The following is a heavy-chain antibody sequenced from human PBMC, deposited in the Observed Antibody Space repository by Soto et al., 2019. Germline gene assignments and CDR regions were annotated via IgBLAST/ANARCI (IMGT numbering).Heavy chain of an antibody. CDR3: ARGPLRFGDEGVWFDP. D-gene: IGHD3-10*01. J-gene: IGHJ5*02. CDR2: IYYSGST. Sequence: QVQLQESGPGLVKPSETLSLTCTVSGGSVSSGSYYWSWIRQPPGKGLEWIGYIYYSGSTNYNPSLKSRVTISVDTSKNQFSLKLSSVTAADTAVYYCARGPLRFGDEGVWFDPWGQGTLVTVSS. V-gene: IGHV4-61*01. CDR1: GGSVSSGSYY.